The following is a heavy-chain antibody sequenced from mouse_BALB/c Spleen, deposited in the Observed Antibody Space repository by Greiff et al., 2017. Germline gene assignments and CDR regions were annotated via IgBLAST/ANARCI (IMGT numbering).Heavy chain of an antibody. CDR3: ARILSDYDYGGFDY. D-gene: IGHD2-4*01. V-gene: IGHV5-6-5*01. CDR2: ISSGGST. J-gene: IGHJ2*01. Sequence: EVKLVESGGGLVKPGGSLKLSCAASGFTFSSYAMSWVRQTPEKRLEWVASISSGGSTSYPDSVKGRFTISRDNARNIQYLQMSSLRSEDTAMYYCARILSDYDYGGFDYWGQGTTLTVSA. CDR1: GFTFSSYA.